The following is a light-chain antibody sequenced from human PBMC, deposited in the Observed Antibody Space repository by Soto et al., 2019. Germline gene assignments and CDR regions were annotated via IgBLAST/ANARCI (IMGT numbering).Light chain of an antibody. CDR2: DAS. CDR1: QSVSSY. V-gene: IGKV3-11*01. CDR3: QQRSNWPPT. Sequence: EIVLTQSPATLSLSPEERATLSCRASQSVSSYLAWYQQKPGQAPRLLIYDASNRATGIPARFSGSGSGTDFTLTISSLEPEDFAVYYCQQRSNWPPTCGQGTKGE. J-gene: IGKJ1*01.